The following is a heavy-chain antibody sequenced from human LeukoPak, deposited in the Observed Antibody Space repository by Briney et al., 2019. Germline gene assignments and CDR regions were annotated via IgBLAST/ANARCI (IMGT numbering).Heavy chain of an antibody. CDR3: ARHGSSWELHWFDP. J-gene: IGHJ5*02. Sequence: PSETLSLTCTVSGGSISSYYWGWIRQPPGKGLEWIGSIYYSGSTYYNPSLKSRVTISVDTSKNQFSLKLSSVTAADTAVYYCARHGSSWELHWFDPWGQGTLVTVSS. V-gene: IGHV4-39*01. CDR2: IYYSGST. CDR1: GGSISSYY. D-gene: IGHD1-26*01.